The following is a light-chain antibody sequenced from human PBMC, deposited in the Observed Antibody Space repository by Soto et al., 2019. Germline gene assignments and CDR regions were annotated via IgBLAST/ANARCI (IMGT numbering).Light chain of an antibody. CDR1: QSVFHSSSGKNY. CDR2: GAS. V-gene: IGKV4-1*01. J-gene: IGKJ1*01. Sequence: DIVMTQSPDSLAVSLGERAIINCKSSQSVFHSSSGKNYLAWYQQKPGQPPKLVIYGASTRESGVPDRFSGSGSGTDFTLSISSLQAEDVAVYYCQQYYSTPRTFGQGTKVEIK. CDR3: QQYYSTPRT.